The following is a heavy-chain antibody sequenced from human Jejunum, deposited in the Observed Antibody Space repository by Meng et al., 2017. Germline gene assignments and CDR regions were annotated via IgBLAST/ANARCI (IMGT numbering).Heavy chain of an antibody. V-gene: IGHV4-4*07. CDR3: ARNSYADYFDSGTYRDAFDS. D-gene: IGHD3-10*01. Sequence: SETLSLTCTVSGGSITSYYWSWIRQSAGKGLEWIGRIHTGGNTNYNPFLKSRVTMSADTSKNQFSLKLTSVTAADTAVYYCARNSYADYFDSGTYRDAFDSWGQGTKVTVSS. J-gene: IGHJ3*02. CDR2: IHTGGNT. CDR1: GGSITSYY.